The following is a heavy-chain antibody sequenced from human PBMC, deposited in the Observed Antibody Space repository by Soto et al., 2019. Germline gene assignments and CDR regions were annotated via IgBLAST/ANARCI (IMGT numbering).Heavy chain of an antibody. CDR3: ARESITIFDEQNYMDV. CDR2: ISSSSSTI. V-gene: IGHV3-48*01. CDR1: GFTFSSYS. J-gene: IGHJ6*03. Sequence: GGSLRLSCAASGFTFSSYSMNWVRQAPGKGLEWVSYISSSSSTIYYADSVKGRFTISRDNAKNSLYLQMNSLRAEDTAVYYCARESITIFDEQNYMDVWGKGTTVTVSS. D-gene: IGHD3-3*01.